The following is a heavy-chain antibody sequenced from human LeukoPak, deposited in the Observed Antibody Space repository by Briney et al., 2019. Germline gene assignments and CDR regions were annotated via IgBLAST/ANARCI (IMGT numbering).Heavy chain of an antibody. CDR3: AKVSHCSSTSCSDY. CDR2: IRYDGSNK. V-gene: IGHV3-30*02. D-gene: IGHD2-2*01. J-gene: IGHJ4*02. Sequence: GGSLRLSCAASGFTFSSHGMHWVRQAPGKGLEWVAFIRYDGSNKYYADSVKGRFTISRDNSKNTLYLQMNSLRAEDTAVYYCAKVSHCSSTSCSDYWGQGTLVTVSS. CDR1: GFTFSSHG.